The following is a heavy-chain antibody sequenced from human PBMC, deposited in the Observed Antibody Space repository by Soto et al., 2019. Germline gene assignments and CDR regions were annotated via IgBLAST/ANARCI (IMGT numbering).Heavy chain of an antibody. CDR2: FDPEDGET. CDR1: GYTLTELS. CDR3: ATDPITLRTTRDY. Sequence: GASVKGSCKVFGYTLTELSMHWVRQAPGKGLEWMGGFDPEDGETIYAQKFQGRVTMTEDTSTDTAYMELSSLRSEDTAVYYCATDPITLRTTRDYWGQGTLVTVSS. D-gene: IGHD1-1*01. V-gene: IGHV1-24*01. J-gene: IGHJ4*02.